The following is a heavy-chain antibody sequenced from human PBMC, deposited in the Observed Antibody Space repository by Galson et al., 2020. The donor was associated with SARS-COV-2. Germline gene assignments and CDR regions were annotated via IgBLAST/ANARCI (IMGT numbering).Heavy chain of an antibody. Sequence: GESLKISCAASGLIFSSYGMHWVRQAPGKGLEWVAVISSDGSNKYYADSVKGRFTISRDNSKNTLYLQMNSPGAEDTAVYYCAKRHDSNVYNMGLVDVWGQGTTVTVSS. CDR1: GLIFSSYG. V-gene: IGHV3-30*18. J-gene: IGHJ6*02. CDR2: ISSDGSNK. D-gene: IGHD3-22*01. CDR3: AKRHDSNVYNMGLVDV.